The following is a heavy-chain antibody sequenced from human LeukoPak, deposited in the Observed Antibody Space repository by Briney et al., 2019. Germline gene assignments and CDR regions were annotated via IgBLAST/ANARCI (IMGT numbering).Heavy chain of an antibody. Sequence: GGSLRLSCAASGFTFSSYAMSWVRQAPGKGLEWVSHIRSSSETFYADSVKGRFTISRDNARSSLYLQMNNLRGEDTAIYYCARDAGNSGYGCDLWGQGTLVTVSS. CDR1: GFTFSSYA. D-gene: IGHD5-12*01. V-gene: IGHV3-48*01. CDR3: ARDAGNSGYGCDL. CDR2: IRSSSET. J-gene: IGHJ5*02.